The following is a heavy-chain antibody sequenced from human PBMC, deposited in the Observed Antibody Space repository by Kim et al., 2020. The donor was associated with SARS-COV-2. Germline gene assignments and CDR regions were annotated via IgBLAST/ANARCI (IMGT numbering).Heavy chain of an antibody. V-gene: IGHV3-33*05. D-gene: IGHD6-13*01. CDR2: ISYDGSNK. J-gene: IGHJ6*02. CDR1: GFTFSSYG. Sequence: GGSLRLSCAASGFTFSSYGMHWVRQAPGKGLEWVAVISYDGSNKYYADSVKGRFTISRDNSKNTLYLQMNSLRAEDTAVYYCARDQGYSSSWYDYYYYGMDVWGQGTTVTVSS. CDR3: ARDQGYSSSWYDYYYYGMDV.